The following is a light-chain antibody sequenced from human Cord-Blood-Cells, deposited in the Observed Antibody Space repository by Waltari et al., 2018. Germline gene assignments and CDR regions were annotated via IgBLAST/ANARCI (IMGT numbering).Light chain of an antibody. J-gene: IGKJ2*03. CDR3: QQYDNLPYS. CDR1: QDISNY. V-gene: IGKV1-33*01. CDR2: VAS. Sequence: IQLPQFPSSLSASVGDRVTITCQASQDISNYLDWYQQKPGNAPKLLIYVASNFETGAPSRFSGSGSGTDFTFTISSLQPEDIATYYCQQYDNLPYSFGQGTKLEIK.